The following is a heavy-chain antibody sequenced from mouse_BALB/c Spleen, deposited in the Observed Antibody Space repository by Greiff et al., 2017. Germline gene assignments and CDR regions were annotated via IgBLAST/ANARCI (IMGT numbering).Heavy chain of an antibody. CDR1: GFSLTSYG. Sequence: QVQLQQSGPGLVAPSQSLSITCTVSGFSLTSYGVHWVRQPPGKGLEWLGVIWAGGSTNYNSALMSRLSISKDNSKSQVFLKMNSLQTDDTAMYYCARFITTYYYAMDYWGQGTSVTVSS. CDR3: ARFITTYYYAMDY. V-gene: IGHV2-9*02. J-gene: IGHJ4*01. D-gene: IGHD1-1*01. CDR2: IWAGGST.